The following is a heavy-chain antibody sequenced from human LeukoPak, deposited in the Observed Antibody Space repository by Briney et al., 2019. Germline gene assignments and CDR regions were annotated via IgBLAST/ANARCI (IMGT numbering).Heavy chain of an antibody. J-gene: IGHJ6*03. V-gene: IGHV7-4-1*02. D-gene: IGHD3-22*01. Sequence: ASVKVSCKASGYTFTSYAMNWVRQAPGQGLEWMGWINTNTGNPTYAQGFTGRFVFSLDTSVSTAYLQISSLKAEDTAVYYCARARTYYYDSSGYYYFYYYYMDVWGKGTTVTVSS. CDR3: ARARTYYYDSSGYYYFYYYYMDV. CDR1: GYTFTSYA. CDR2: INTNTGNP.